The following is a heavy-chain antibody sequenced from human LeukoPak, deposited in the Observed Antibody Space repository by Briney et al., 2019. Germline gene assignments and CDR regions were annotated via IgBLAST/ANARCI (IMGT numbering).Heavy chain of an antibody. CDR2: INPNSGGT. Sequence: GASVTVSCKASGYTFTGYYMHWVRQAPGQGLEWMGWINPNSGGTNYAQKFQGRVTMTRDTSISTAYMELSRLRSDDTAVYYCARVGRRSGRAVGAYDYWGQVTLVTVSS. D-gene: IGHD1-26*01. J-gene: IGHJ4*02. CDR3: ARVGRRSGRAVGAYDY. V-gene: IGHV1-2*02. CDR1: GYTFTGYY.